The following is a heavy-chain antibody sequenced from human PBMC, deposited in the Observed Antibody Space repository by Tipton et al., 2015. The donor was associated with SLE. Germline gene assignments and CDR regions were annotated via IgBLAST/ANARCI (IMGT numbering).Heavy chain of an antibody. J-gene: IGHJ6*02. CDR3: ARLLGSETYVEERGMDV. Sequence: LRLSCSVSGGYIIGFYWIWIRQPPGRELEWIGYISESGLTKYNPSLKSRLTMSVDTSKNEFSLNLDSLTTADTAMYFCARLLGSETYVEERGMDVWGQGTAVTVSS. D-gene: IGHD3-10*02. V-gene: IGHV4-59*01. CDR1: GGYIIGFY. CDR2: ISESGLT.